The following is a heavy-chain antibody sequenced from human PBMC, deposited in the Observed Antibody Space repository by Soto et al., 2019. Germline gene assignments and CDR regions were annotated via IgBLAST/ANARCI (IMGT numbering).Heavy chain of an antibody. D-gene: IGHD6-13*01. CDR3: ARCLTIGAAEHGYYNYYYRDV. CDR1: GFTFSSYS. CDR2: ISSSSSYI. V-gene: IGHV3-21*01. Sequence: EVQLVESGGGLVKPGGSLRLSCAASGFTFSSYSMNWVRQAPGKGLEWVSSISSSSSYIYYADSVKGLFTISRDNAKNSLYLQMHSLRAEDTSVYCCARCLTIGAAEHGYYNYYYRDVRGKGTTVPGSS. J-gene: IGHJ6*03.